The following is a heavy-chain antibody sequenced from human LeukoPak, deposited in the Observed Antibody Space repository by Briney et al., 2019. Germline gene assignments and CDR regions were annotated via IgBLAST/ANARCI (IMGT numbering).Heavy chain of an antibody. V-gene: IGHV3-23*01. Sequence: GGALRLSFAASGFTFSRYAISWVRQAPGKGRGWVSAINWSGGSTYYADSVKGRFTISRDNSKNTLYLQTNSLRAEDTAVYYCAKRNHYYGSGSYTYYFDYWGQGTLVTVSS. CDR3: AKRNHYYGSGSYTYYFDY. CDR1: GFTFSRYA. CDR2: INWSGGST. D-gene: IGHD3-10*01. J-gene: IGHJ4*02.